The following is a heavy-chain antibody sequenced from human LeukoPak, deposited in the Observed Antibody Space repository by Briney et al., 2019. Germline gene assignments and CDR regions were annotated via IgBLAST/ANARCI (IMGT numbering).Heavy chain of an antibody. D-gene: IGHD6-25*01. CDR1: GGTFSSYA. Sequence: SVKVSCKASGGTFSSYAISWVRQAPGQGLEWMGGIIPIFGTANYAQKFQGRVMITADESTSTAYMELSSLRSEDTAVYYCASPAAAGPPYYYYMDVWGKGTTVTVSS. V-gene: IGHV1-69*13. CDR3: ASPAAAGPPYYYYMDV. J-gene: IGHJ6*03. CDR2: IIPIFGTA.